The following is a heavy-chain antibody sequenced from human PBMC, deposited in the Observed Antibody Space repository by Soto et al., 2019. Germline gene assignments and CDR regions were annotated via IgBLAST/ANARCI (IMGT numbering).Heavy chain of an antibody. J-gene: IGHJ4*02. CDR2: MSYDGGNR. CDR1: GFTFRTYA. V-gene: IGHV3-30-3*01. D-gene: IGHD5-12*01. Sequence: GGSLRLSCAASGFTFRTYAMHWVRQAPGKGLEWVAAMSYDGGNRYYADSVKGRFTIARDNPKNTLYMQMNSLRVDDTAVYYCAREDSGYTGYFDYWGQGTLVTVSS. CDR3: AREDSGYTGYFDY.